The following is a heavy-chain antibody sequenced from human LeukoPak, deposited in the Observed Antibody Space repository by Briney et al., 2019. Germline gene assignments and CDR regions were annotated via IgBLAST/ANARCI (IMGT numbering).Heavy chain of an antibody. J-gene: IGHJ6*02. CDR3: ARGRQQLRRNYYYGMDV. D-gene: IGHD6-13*01. Sequence: PSETLSLTCAVYGGSFSDYYWSSIRQPPGKGLEWNGEINHSGSNNYNPSLKSRVTISLDTSKNQFYLKMSSVTAADTAVYYCARGRQQLRRNYYYGMDVWGQGTTVTVSS. CDR1: GGSFSDYY. CDR2: INHSGSN. V-gene: IGHV4-34*01.